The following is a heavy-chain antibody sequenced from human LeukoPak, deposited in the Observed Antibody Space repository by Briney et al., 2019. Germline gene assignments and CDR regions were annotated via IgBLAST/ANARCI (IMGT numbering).Heavy chain of an antibody. CDR3: ARVYRRDGYNFDGFDI. V-gene: IGHV4-61*02. CDR2: IYSSGNT. CDR1: SGSINSGDYS. Sequence: SSETLSLTCTVSSGSINSGDYSWSWIRQPAGKGLVGIGRIYSSGNTNYSRSLKSRVTISIDTSKNQFSLRLSSVTAADTAVYYCARVYRRDGYNFDGFDIWGQGTTVTVSS. D-gene: IGHD5-24*01. J-gene: IGHJ3*02.